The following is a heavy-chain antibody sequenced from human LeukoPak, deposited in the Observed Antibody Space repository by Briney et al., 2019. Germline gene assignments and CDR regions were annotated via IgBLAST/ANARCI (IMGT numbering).Heavy chain of an antibody. CDR2: INPNGGST. Sequence: GASVKVSCKASGYTFTSYYMYWVRQAPGQGLEWMGIINPNGGSTSYAQKFQGRVTMTRDMSTSTVYMELSSLRSEDTAVYYCATGGHVRVYDSSAYYGHYWGQGTLVTVSS. D-gene: IGHD3-22*01. CDR1: GYTFTSYY. J-gene: IGHJ4*02. V-gene: IGHV1-46*01. CDR3: ATGGHVRVYDSSAYYGHY.